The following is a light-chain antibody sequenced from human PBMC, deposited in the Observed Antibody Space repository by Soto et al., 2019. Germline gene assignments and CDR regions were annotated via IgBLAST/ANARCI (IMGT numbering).Light chain of an antibody. V-gene: IGKV1-27*01. CDR3: QQANTAPLT. CDR1: QGISNY. Sequence: DIQMTQSPSSLAASVGDRVTITCRASQGISNYLVWYQQKPGKAPKPLIFSASTFQSGVPSRFSGSASGTHFTLAISSLQPEDVATYYCQQANTAPLTVGGRTRVEL. CDR2: SAS. J-gene: IGKJ4*01.